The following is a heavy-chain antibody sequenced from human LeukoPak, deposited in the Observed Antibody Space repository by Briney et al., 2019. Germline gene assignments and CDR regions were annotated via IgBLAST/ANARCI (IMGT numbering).Heavy chain of an antibody. D-gene: IGHD2-15*01. CDR1: GFTFSSYE. CDR2: ISSSGSTI. V-gene: IGHV3-48*03. CDR3: ARVECSGGSC. J-gene: IGHJ4*02. Sequence: GGSLRLSCAASGFTFSSYEMNWVRQAPGKGLEWVSYISSSGSTIYYADSAKGRFTISRDNAKNSLYLQMNSLRAEDTAVYYCARVECSGGSCWGQGTLVTVSS.